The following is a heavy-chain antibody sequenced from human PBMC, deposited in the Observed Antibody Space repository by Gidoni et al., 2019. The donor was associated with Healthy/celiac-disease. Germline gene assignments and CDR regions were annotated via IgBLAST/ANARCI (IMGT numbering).Heavy chain of an antibody. J-gene: IGHJ5*02. V-gene: IGHV4-34*01. D-gene: IGHD6-13*01. Sequence: QVQLQQWGAGLLKPSETLSLTCAVYGGSFSGYYWSWIRQPPGKGLEWIGEINHSGSTNYNPSLKSRVTISVDTSKNQFSLKLSSVTAADTAVYYCARDLGIAAAGNNWFDPWGQGTLVTVSS. CDR3: ARDLGIAAAGNNWFDP. CDR2: INHSGST. CDR1: GGSFSGYY.